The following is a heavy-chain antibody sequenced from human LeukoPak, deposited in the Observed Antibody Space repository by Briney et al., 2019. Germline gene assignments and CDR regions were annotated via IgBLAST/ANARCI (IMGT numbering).Heavy chain of an antibody. D-gene: IGHD6-13*01. Sequence: GGSLRLSCASSGFTFTNAWMSWVRQAPGKGLEWVGRIKSKTDGGTTDYAAPVKGRFTISRDDSKTTLYLQMNSLKSEDTAVYYCTTVRGSSYQYFQRWGQGTLVTVAS. CDR2: IKSKTDGGTT. CDR1: GFTFTNAW. V-gene: IGHV3-15*01. J-gene: IGHJ1*01. CDR3: TTVRGSSYQYFQR.